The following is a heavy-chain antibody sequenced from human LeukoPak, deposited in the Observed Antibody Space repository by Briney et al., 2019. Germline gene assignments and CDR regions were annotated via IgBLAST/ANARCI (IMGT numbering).Heavy chain of an antibody. V-gene: IGHV3-11*03. CDR1: GFTFSDYS. CDR3: ASRGGSSRGLQGDDY. J-gene: IGHJ4*02. CDR2: ISRSGDYT. D-gene: IGHD6-13*01. Sequence: NPGGSLRLSCAASGFTFSDYSMNWIRQAPGKGLEWVSHISRSGDYTCYADSVKGRFTISRDNAKNSLFLQMNSLRAEDTAVYYCASRGGSSRGLQGDDYWGQGTLVTVSS.